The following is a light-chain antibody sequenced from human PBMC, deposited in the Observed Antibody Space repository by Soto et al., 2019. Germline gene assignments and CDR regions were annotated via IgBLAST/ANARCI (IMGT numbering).Light chain of an antibody. CDR2: GAS. CDR1: QSVSSSY. V-gene: IGKV3-20*01. Sequence: EIVLTQSPGTLSLSPGERATLSCRASQSVSSSYVAWYQQKPGQAPRLLIYGASSRATGIPDRFSGSGSGTDFTLTISRQEPEDFGVYYCQRNGSSAYTVRRGIELEIK. J-gene: IGKJ2*01. CDR3: QRNGSSAYT.